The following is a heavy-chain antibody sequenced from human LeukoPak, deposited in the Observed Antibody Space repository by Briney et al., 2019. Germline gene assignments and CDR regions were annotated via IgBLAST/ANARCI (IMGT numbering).Heavy chain of an antibody. J-gene: IGHJ4*02. Sequence: GRSLRLSCAASGFTFSSYAMHWVRQAPGKGLEWVAVISYDGSNKYYADSVKGRFTISRDNSKNTLYLQMNSLGAEDTAVYYCARVQGRYSYGSGFDYWGQGTLVTVSS. V-gene: IGHV3-30*04. CDR1: GFTFSSYA. D-gene: IGHD5-18*01. CDR3: ARVQGRYSYGSGFDY. CDR2: ISYDGSNK.